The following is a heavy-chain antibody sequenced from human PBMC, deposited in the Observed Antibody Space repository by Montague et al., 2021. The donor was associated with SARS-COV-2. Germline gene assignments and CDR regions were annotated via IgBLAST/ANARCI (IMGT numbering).Heavy chain of an antibody. CDR1: GASINSRF. CDR3: ARQGGSNYGWFDP. V-gene: IGHV4-59*08. J-gene: IGHJ5*02. D-gene: IGHD1-26*01. Sequence: SETLSLTCTVSGASINSRFLPLIPPPPGTGLEWIGYYYSGSTNYNPPLKRRVTISVDTSKNQFSVKVTSVTAADTAVYYCARQGGSNYGWFDPWGQGTLV. CDR2: YYSGST.